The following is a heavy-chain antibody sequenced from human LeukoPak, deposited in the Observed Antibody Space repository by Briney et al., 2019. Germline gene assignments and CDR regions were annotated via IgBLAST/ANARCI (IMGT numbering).Heavy chain of an antibody. CDR2: INQDGSDK. D-gene: IGHD1-1*01. CDR3: AREGKRRLARDAFDI. CDR1: GFTFSDYW. J-gene: IGHJ3*02. V-gene: IGHV3-7*01. Sequence: GGSLRLSCAASGFTFSDYWMSWVRQAPGKGLELVASINQDGSDKYFADSLKGRFPVSRDNAKSSLYPQLNSLRAEDAAVYYCAREGKRRLARDAFDIWGQGTMVTVSS.